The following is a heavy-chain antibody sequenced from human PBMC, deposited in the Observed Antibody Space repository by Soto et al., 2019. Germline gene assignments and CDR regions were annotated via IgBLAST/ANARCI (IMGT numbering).Heavy chain of an antibody. CDR1: GFTFSSCW. J-gene: IGHJ6*02. D-gene: IGHD3-22*01. V-gene: IGHV3-7*01. Sequence: EVQVVESRGGLVQPGGSLRLSCAASGFTFSSCWMTWVRQAPGKGLEWVANIKQDGSEIYYVDSVKGRFTISRDNAKNSLYLQMNSLRAEDTAVYYCARDMKYYDGSGYNGMDVWGQGTTVTVSS. CDR2: IKQDGSEI. CDR3: ARDMKYYDGSGYNGMDV.